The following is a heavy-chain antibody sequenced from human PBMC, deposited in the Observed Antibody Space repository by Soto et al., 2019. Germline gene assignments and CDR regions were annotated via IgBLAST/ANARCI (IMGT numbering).Heavy chain of an antibody. CDR1: GFTFNSYA. CDR2: ISGSGGTT. V-gene: IGHV3-23*01. D-gene: IGHD3-3*01. J-gene: IGHJ6*02. Sequence: GGSLRLSCAASGFTFNSYAMSWVRQAPGKGLEWVSTISGSGGTTYYADSVKGRFTISRDNSKNTLYLKMNSLRAEDTAVFYCANGEYDFWSMDAWGQGTTVTVSS. CDR3: ANGEYDFWSMDA.